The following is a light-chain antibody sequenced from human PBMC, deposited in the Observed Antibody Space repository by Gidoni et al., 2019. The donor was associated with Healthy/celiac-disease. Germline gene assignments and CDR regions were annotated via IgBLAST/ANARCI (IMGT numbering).Light chain of an antibody. V-gene: IGKV3-20*01. J-gene: IGKJ2*01. CDR3: QLYGSSRET. CDR2: GAS. Sequence: EIVLTQSPDTLSLSPGERATLSCKASQSVSSSSLAWYQQRPGQAPRLLIYGASSRATGIPDRFSGSGSGTDFTLTISRLEPEDFAVFYCQLYGSSRETFGQGTKLEIK. CDR1: QSVSSSS.